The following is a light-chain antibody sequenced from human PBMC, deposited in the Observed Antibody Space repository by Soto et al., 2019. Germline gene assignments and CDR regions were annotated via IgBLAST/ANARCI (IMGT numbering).Light chain of an antibody. J-gene: IGLJ2*01. CDR2: RNN. Sequence: QSVLTQPPSASGTPGQRVTIACSGSSSNIGSNYVYWYQQLPGTAPKLLTYRNNQRPSGVPDRFSGSKSGTSASLAISGLQSEDEADYYCAAWDDSLSGHVVFGGGTKLTV. CDR1: SSNIGSNY. CDR3: AAWDDSLSGHVV. V-gene: IGLV1-47*01.